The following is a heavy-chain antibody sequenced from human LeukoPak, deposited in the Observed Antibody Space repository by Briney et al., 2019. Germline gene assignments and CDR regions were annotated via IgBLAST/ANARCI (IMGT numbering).Heavy chain of an antibody. CDR3: AELGITMIGGV. V-gene: IGHV3-48*03. D-gene: IGHD3-10*02. CDR1: GFTFSSYE. J-gene: IGHJ6*04. Sequence: PGGSLRLSCAASGFTFSSYEMNWVRQAPGKGLEWVSYISSSGSTIYYADSVKGRFTISRDNTKNSLYLQMNSLRAEDTAVYYCAELGITMIGGVWGKGTTVTVSS. CDR2: ISSSGSTI.